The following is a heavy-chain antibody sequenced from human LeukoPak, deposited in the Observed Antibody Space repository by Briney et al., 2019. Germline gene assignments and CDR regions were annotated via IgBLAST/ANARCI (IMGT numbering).Heavy chain of an antibody. CDR2: IYYSGST. J-gene: IGHJ4*02. V-gene: IGHV4-61*01. Sequence: SETLSLTCTVSGGSVSSGSYYWSWIRQPPGKGLEWIGYIYYSGSTNYNPSLKSRVTISVDTSKNQFSLKLSSVTAADTAVYYCARAAAADHYFDYWGQGTLVTVSS. CDR3: ARAAAADHYFDY. CDR1: GGSVSSGSYY. D-gene: IGHD6-13*01.